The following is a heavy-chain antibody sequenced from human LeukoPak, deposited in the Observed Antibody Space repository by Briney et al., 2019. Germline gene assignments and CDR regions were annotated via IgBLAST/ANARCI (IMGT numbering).Heavy chain of an antibody. CDR2: IRYDGSNK. D-gene: IGHD5-18*01. CDR3: AKDQDTAIVFDY. CDR1: GFTFSTYG. J-gene: IGHJ4*02. Sequence: GGSLRLSCAASGFTFSTYGMHWVRQAPSKGLEWVAFIRYDGSNKYYADSVKGRFTISRDNSKNTLYLQMNSLRAEDTAVYYCAKDQDTAIVFDYWGQGTLVTVSS. V-gene: IGHV3-30*02.